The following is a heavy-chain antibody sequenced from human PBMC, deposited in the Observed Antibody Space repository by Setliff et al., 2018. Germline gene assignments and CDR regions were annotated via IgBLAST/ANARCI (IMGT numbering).Heavy chain of an antibody. J-gene: IGHJ3*02. CDR3: TRDFLGATASFDI. Sequence: ASVKVSCKASGFTLTSYPIHWVRQAPGQRLEWMGWINPDNGNRKYSQRFQGRVAITRDTSASTVFLELSTLRSEDTAVYYCTRDFLGATASFDIWGQGTMVTVSS. CDR2: INPDNGNR. CDR1: GFTLTSYP. V-gene: IGHV1-3*01. D-gene: IGHD3-3*01.